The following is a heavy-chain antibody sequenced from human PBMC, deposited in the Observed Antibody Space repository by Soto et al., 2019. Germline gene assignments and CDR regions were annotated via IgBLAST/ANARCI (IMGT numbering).Heavy chain of an antibody. J-gene: IGHJ4*02. CDR3: ARDGRIAVAVPFDY. CDR2: IWYDGSNK. CDR1: GFTFSSYG. V-gene: IGHV3-33*01. Sequence: GGSLRLSCAASGFTFSSYGMHWVRQAPGKGLEWVAVIWYDGSNKYYADSVKGRFTISRDNSKNTLYLQMNSLRAEDTAVYYCARDGRIAVAVPFDYWGQGTLVTVSS. D-gene: IGHD6-19*01.